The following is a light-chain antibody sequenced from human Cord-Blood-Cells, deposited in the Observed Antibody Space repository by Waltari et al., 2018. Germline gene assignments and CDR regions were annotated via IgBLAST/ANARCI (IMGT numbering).Light chain of an antibody. Sequence: QSALPQPPPASGSPGQSVTISCTGTSSDVGGYHYASWYQQHPGNAPNLMIYEVSKRPSGVPDRFSGSKSGNTASLTVSGLQAEDEADYYCSSYAGSNVVFGGGTKLTVL. J-gene: IGLJ2*01. CDR3: SSYAGSNVV. CDR2: EVS. V-gene: IGLV2-8*01. CDR1: SSDVGGYHY.